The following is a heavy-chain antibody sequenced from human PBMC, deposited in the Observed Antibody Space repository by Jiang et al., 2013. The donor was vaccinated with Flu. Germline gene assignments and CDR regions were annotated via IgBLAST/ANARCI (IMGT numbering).Heavy chain of an antibody. J-gene: IGHJ4*02. CDR1: RYSFTSYW. V-gene: IGHV5-51*01. D-gene: IGHD2-21*02. CDR2: IYPGDSDT. CDR3: AKRVAYCGGDCYSGYDY. Sequence: KKPGESLKISCKGSRYSFTSYWIGWVRQMPGKGLEWMGIIYPGDSDTRYSPSFQGQVTISADKSISTAYLQWSSLKASDTAMYYCAKRVAYCGGDCYSGYDYWGQGTLVTVSS.